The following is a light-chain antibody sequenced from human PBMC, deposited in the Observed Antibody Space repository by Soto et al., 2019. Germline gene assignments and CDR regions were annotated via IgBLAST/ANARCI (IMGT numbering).Light chain of an antibody. CDR1: QSVSSN. Sequence: EIMMTQSPATLSVSPGERATLSCRASQSVSSNLAWYQQKPGQAPRLLIYGASTRATGIPARFSGSGSGTDFTLTVSGLQSEDFAVYYCQYYVSTPLTVGGGTKVDIK. J-gene: IGKJ4*01. CDR3: QYYVSTPLT. CDR2: GAS. V-gene: IGKV3-15*01.